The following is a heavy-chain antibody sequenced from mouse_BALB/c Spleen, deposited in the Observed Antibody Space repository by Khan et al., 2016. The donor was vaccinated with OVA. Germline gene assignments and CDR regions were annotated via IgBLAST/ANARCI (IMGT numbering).Heavy chain of an antibody. CDR1: GYTFTSYW. D-gene: IGHD1-1*02. V-gene: IGHV1S41*01. CDR2: IGTGSDST. J-gene: IGHJ2*01. Sequence: DLVKPGASVKLSCKASGYTFTSYWINWIKQRPGQGLEWIGRIGTGSDSTYYYDMFTGKATLTVDTYSSTAYIQLRSLSSEDSAVYFCARAMGGKVPLDYWGQGTTLTVSS. CDR3: ARAMGGKVPLDY.